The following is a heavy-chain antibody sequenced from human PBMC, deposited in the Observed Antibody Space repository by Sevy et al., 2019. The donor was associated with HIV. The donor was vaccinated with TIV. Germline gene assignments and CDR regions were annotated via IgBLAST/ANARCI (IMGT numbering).Heavy chain of an antibody. Sequence: GGSLRLSCTASRFTFSSYSMNWVRQAPGKGLEWVSSISSGSSDIYYADSVKGRFTISRDNAKNSLYLQMNSLRAEDTAVYFCASDRGGSSGPSSHGMHVWGQGTTVTVSS. CDR1: RFTFSSYS. CDR3: ASDRGGSSGPSSHGMHV. D-gene: IGHD6-19*01. J-gene: IGHJ6*01. V-gene: IGHV3-21*01. CDR2: ISSGSSDI.